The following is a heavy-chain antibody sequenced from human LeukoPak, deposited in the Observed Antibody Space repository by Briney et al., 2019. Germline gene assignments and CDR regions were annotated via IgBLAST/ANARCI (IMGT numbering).Heavy chain of an antibody. Sequence: GGSLRLSCAASGFTFSAYAMNWVRQAPGKGPEWVSAISGSGGSTYYADSVKGRFTISRDNSKNTLYLQMNSLRAEDTSIYFCAKALEQETVIALDSWGQGTLVTVSS. CDR3: AKALEQETVIALDS. D-gene: IGHD6-13*01. J-gene: IGHJ4*02. V-gene: IGHV3-23*01. CDR2: ISGSGGST. CDR1: GFTFSAYA.